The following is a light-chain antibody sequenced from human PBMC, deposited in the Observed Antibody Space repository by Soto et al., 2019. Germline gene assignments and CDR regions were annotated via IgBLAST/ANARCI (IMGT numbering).Light chain of an antibody. Sequence: EIVMTQSPATLSVSPGERATLSCRASQPVSSNFAWYRQKPGQAPTLVIYRASTRATDIPARFSGSGSGTDFTLTISSLEPEDFAVYYCQQRGHWPSFGGGTKVEIK. CDR3: QQRGHWPS. J-gene: IGKJ4*01. CDR1: QPVSSN. CDR2: RAS. V-gene: IGKV3-11*01.